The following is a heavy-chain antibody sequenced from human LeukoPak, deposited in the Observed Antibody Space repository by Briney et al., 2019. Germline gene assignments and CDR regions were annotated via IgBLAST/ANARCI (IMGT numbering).Heavy chain of an antibody. D-gene: IGHD4-23*01. CDR2: IHNSRGT. CDR1: GFTFSSYE. CDR3: GKVGGNTNS. V-gene: IGHV4-59*06. Sequence: KSGGSLRLSCAASGFTFSSYEMNWVRQSPGKGLEWIGAIHNSRGTSYNPSLESRLTISVDPSENKFFLKMTSVTDADTATYYCGKVGGNTNSWGQGTLVTVSS. J-gene: IGHJ4*02.